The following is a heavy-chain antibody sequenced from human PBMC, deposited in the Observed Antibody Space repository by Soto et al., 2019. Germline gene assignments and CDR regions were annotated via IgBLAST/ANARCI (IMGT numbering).Heavy chain of an antibody. J-gene: IGHJ4*02. V-gene: IGHV1-18*01. Sequence: QVHLVQSGAEVKKPGASVKVSCKGSGYAFTTYGITWVRQAPGQGLEWMGWISAHNGNTNYAQKLQGRVTVTRDTSTSAADRELGSLRADDTAVYYCARGRYGDYWGQGALVTVSS. CDR3: ARGRYGDY. CDR1: GYAFTTYG. D-gene: IGHD1-1*01. CDR2: ISAHNGNT.